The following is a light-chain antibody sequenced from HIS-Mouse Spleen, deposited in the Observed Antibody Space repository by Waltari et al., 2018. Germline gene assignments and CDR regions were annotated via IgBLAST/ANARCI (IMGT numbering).Light chain of an antibody. CDR2: DVS. CDR1: SSDVGGYNH. J-gene: IGLJ1*01. CDR3: CSYAGSYTGV. V-gene: IGLV2-11*01. Sequence: QSALTQPRSVSGSPGQSVTIPCTGTSSDVGGYNHVPWYQQHPGKAPKLMIYDVSKRPSGVPDRFSGSKSGNTASLTISGLQAEDEADYYCCSYAGSYTGVFGTGTKVTVL.